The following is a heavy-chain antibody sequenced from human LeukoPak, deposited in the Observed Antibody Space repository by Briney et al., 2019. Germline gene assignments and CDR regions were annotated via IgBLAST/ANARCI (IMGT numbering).Heavy chain of an antibody. CDR2: ISAHNGNT. V-gene: IGHV1-18*04. D-gene: IGHD3-22*01. CDR3: ARDDYDSSGYYYPYYFDY. CDR1: GYTFTGYY. Sequence: ASVKVSCKASGYTFTGYYMHWVRQAPGQGLEWMGWISAHNGNTNYAQKLQGRVTMTTDTSASTAYMELRSLRSDDTAVYYCARDDYDSSGYYYPYYFDYWGQGTLVTVSS. J-gene: IGHJ4*02.